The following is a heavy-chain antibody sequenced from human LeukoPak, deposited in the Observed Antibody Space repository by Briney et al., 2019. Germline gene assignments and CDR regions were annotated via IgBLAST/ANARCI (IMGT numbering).Heavy chain of an antibody. CDR3: GRDPHHTGWRYLDY. Sequence: PGGSLRLSCAASGFTFSTHAMHWVRQAPGKGLEWVAIIWSDGSSKFYADSAKGRFTLSRDNSKNTVYLQMDSLRAEDTAVYYCGRDPHHTGWRYLDYWGQGTLVTVSS. V-gene: IGHV3-33*01. D-gene: IGHD6-19*01. CDR2: IWSDGSSK. CDR1: GFTFSTHA. J-gene: IGHJ4*02.